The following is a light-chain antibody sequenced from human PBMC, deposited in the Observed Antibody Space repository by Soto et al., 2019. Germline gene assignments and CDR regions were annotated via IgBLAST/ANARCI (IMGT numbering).Light chain of an antibody. Sequence: EIVLTQSPGTLSLSPGERATLSCRASQSVSSSYLAWYQQKPGQAPGLLIYGASSRATGIPDRFSGSGSGTDFTLTISRLEPEDFAVYYCQQYGSSPLYTFGQGTKVDIK. V-gene: IGKV3-20*01. CDR3: QQYGSSPLYT. CDR2: GAS. J-gene: IGKJ2*01. CDR1: QSVSSSY.